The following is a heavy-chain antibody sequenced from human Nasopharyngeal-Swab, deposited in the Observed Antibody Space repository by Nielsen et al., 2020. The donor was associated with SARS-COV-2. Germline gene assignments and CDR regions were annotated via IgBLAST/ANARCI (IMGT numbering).Heavy chain of an antibody. J-gene: IGHJ6*02. V-gene: IGHV3-21*01. D-gene: IGHD3-3*01. CDR2: ISSSSSYI. CDR1: GFTFNNYN. Sequence: GGSLRLSCAASGFTFNNYNFNWVRQAPGKGLEWVSSISSSSSYIYYAGSVKGRFTISRDNAKNSLYLQMNSLRAEDTAVYYCARGGLDYDFWSAYFMDVWGQGTTVTVSS. CDR3: ARGGLDYDFWSAYFMDV.